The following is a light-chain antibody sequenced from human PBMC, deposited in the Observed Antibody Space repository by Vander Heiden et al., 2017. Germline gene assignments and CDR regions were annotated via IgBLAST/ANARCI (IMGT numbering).Light chain of an antibody. CDR1: SPNIVAGYD. Sequence: QSVLTQPPSVSGAPGQRVTIPGTGSSPNIVAGYDVHGYQQLPGSAAQRLIYGNSNRPSGVPDRFSGSKSGTSASLAITGLQAEDEADYYCQSYDSSLSGSMVFGGGTKLTVL. V-gene: IGLV1-40*01. CDR3: QSYDSSLSGSMV. J-gene: IGLJ2*01. CDR2: GNS.